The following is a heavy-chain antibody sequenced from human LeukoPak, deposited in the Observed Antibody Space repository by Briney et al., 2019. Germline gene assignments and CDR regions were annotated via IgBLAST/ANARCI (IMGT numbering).Heavy chain of an antibody. CDR3: ARGAYYYASGSYAFDI. CDR2: IYYSGST. CDR1: GGSINSGDYY. V-gene: IGHV4-30-4*01. Sequence: SETLSLTCTVSGGSINSGDYYLSWIRQPPGKGLEWIGYIYYSGSTYYNPSLKSRVTLSVDTSKSQFSLKLNSVTAADTAVYYCARGAYYYASGSYAFDIWGQGTMVVASS. D-gene: IGHD3-10*01. J-gene: IGHJ3*02.